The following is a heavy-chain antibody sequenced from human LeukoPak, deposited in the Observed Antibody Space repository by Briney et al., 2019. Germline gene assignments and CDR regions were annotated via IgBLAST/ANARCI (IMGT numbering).Heavy chain of an antibody. D-gene: IGHD6-13*01. CDR3: ARGPYSNDY. CDR2: IYSGGST. J-gene: IGHJ4*02. Sequence: PGGSLRLSCAASGFTFSSYAMSWVRQAPGKGLEWVSVIYSGGSTYYADSVKGRFTISRDNSKNTLYLQMNSLRAEDTAVYYCARGPYSNDYWGQGTLVTVSS. CDR1: GFTFSSYA. V-gene: IGHV3-66*01.